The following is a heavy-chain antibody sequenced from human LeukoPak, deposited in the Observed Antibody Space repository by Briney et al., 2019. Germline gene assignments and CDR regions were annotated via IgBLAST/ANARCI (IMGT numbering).Heavy chain of an antibody. CDR3: ARGILTGYYTHYYYYMDV. CDR2: INPSGGST. CDR1: GYTFTSYY. D-gene: IGHD3-9*01. J-gene: IGHJ6*03. Sequence: GASVKVSCKASGYTFTSYYMHWVRQAPGQGLEWMGIINPSGGSTSYAQKFQGRVTMTRNMSTSTAYMELRSLRSDDTAVYYCARGILTGYYTHYYYYMDVWGKGTTVTISS. V-gene: IGHV1-46*01.